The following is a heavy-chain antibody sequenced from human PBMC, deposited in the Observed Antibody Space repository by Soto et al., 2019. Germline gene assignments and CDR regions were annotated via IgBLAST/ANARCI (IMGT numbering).Heavy chain of an antibody. V-gene: IGHV1-18*01. CDR1: GYTFTSYG. J-gene: IGHJ3*02. CDR3: ARRQWLDDAFDI. CDR2: ISAYNGNT. D-gene: IGHD6-19*01. Sequence: ASVKVSCKASGYTFTSYGISWVRQAPGQGLEWMGWISAYNGNTNYAQKLQGRVTMTTDTPTSTAYMELRSLRSDDTAVYYCARRQWLDDAFDIWGQGTMVTVSS.